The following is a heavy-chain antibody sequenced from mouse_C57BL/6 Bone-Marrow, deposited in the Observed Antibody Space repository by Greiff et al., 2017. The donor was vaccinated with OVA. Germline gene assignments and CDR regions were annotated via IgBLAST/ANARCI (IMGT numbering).Heavy chain of an antibody. D-gene: IGHD2-4*01. Sequence: VQLQQSGAELVRPGSSVKMSCKTSGYTFPSYGINWVKQRPGQGLEWIGYIYIGNGYTEYNEKFKGKATLTSDTSSSTAYMQLSSLTSEDSAIYFCASPIYYDYDRAWFAYWGQGTLVTVSA. CDR3: ASPIYYDYDRAWFAY. CDR2: IYIGNGYT. J-gene: IGHJ3*01. CDR1: GYTFPSYG. V-gene: IGHV1-58*01.